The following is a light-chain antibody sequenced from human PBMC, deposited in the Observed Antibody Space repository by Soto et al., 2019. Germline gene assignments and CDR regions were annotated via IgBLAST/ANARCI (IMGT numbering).Light chain of an antibody. Sequence: QSVLTQHASVSGSPGQSITISCTGSSGDIGSYNRVSWYQQHPGKAPKLIIYEVTDRPSGVSNRFSGSKSGNTASLTISGLQAEDGAEYYCSSYTNINTRACVFGTGTKVTVL. V-gene: IGLV2-14*01. CDR3: SSYTNINTRACV. CDR2: EVT. J-gene: IGLJ1*01. CDR1: SGDIGSYNR.